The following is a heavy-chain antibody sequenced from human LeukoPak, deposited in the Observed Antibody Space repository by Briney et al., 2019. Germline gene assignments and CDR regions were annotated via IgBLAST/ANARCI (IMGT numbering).Heavy chain of an antibody. CDR3: ARDRGYYDSSGKVPFDP. J-gene: IGHJ5*02. Sequence: TGGSLRLSCAASGFTVSSNYMSWVRQAPGKGLEWVSVIYSGGYTDYADSVKGRFTISRDNSKNTLYLQMNSLRAEDTAVYYCARDRGYYDSSGKVPFDPWGQGTLVTVSS. CDR2: IYSGGYT. V-gene: IGHV3-53*01. CDR1: GFTVSSNY. D-gene: IGHD3-22*01.